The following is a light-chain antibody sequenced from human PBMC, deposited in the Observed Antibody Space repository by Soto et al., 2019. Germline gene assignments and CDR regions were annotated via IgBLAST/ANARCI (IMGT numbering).Light chain of an antibody. CDR3: QQYINWPRT. J-gene: IGKJ1*01. CDR2: GAS. Sequence: EVVMTQSPATLSVSPGERATLSCRASQSVSSNLAWYQQNRGQAPRLLIYGASTRATGVPARFSGSGSGTEFTLTISSLQSEYFAVYYCQQYINWPRTFGQGSKVEIK. V-gene: IGKV3-15*01. CDR1: QSVSSN.